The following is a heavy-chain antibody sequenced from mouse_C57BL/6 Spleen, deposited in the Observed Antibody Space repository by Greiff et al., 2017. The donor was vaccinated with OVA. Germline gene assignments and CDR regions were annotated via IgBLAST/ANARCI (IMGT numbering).Heavy chain of an antibody. Sequence: VQLQQSGPELVKPGASVKISCKASGYTFTDYYMNWVKQSHGKSLEWIGDINPNNGGTRYNQKFKGKATLTVDKSSSTAYMELRSLTSEDSAVYYCARRGGWYFDVWGTGTTVTVSS. CDR3: ARRGGWYFDV. CDR1: GYTFTDYY. CDR2: INPNNGGT. V-gene: IGHV1-26*01. J-gene: IGHJ1*03.